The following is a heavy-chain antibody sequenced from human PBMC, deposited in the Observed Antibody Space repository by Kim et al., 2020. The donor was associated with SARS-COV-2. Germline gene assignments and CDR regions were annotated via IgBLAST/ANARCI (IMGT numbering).Heavy chain of an antibody. V-gene: IGHV4-61*01. CDR1: GVSVSSGSYY. CDR2: IYYSGST. J-gene: IGHJ6*02. CDR3: ARGGLWFGDVGYYYGMDV. D-gene: IGHD3-10*01. Sequence: SETLSLTCTVSGVSVSSGSYYWSWIRQPPGKGLEWIGYIYYSGSTNYNPSLKSRVTISVDTSKNQFSLKLSSVTAADTAVYYCARGGLWFGDVGYYYGMDVWGQGTTVTVSS.